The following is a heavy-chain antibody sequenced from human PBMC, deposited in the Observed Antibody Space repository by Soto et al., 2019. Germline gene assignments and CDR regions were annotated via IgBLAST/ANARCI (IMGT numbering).Heavy chain of an antibody. D-gene: IGHD1-26*01. CDR1: GFTFDDYA. CDR2: ISWNSGSI. J-gene: IGHJ3*02. Sequence: GGSLRLSCAASGFTFDDYAMHWVRQAPGKGLEWVSGISWNSGSIGYADSVKGRFTISRDNAKNSLYLQMNSLRAEDTAFYYCAKDGVGATSGAFDIWGQGTMVTVSS. CDR3: AKDGVGATSGAFDI. V-gene: IGHV3-9*01.